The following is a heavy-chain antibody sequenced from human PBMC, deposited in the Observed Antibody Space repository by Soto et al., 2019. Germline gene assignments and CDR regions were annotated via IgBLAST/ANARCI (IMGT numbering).Heavy chain of an antibody. Sequence: QVQLVQSGAEVKKPGASVKVSCKASGYTFTSYAMLWVRQAPGQRLEWMGWINAGNGNTKYSQKFQGRVTITRDTSASTAYMELSSLRSEETAVYYCARAQNLEMATPWGQGTLVTVSS. D-gene: IGHD5-12*01. V-gene: IGHV1-3*01. CDR3: ARAQNLEMATP. CDR2: INAGNGNT. J-gene: IGHJ4*02. CDR1: GYTFTSYA.